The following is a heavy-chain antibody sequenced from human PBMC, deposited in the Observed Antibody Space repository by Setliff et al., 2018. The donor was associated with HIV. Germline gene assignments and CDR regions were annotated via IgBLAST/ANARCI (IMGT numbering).Heavy chain of an antibody. V-gene: IGHV3-48*04. CDR3: KADSSGYP. J-gene: IGHJ5*02. Sequence: GGSLRLSCAASGFTFSYYSMTWVRQAPGKGLEWLSYIGSDVSIIFYGDSVKGRFTISRDNAKNSVYLQMNSLRVEDTAVYYCKADSSGYPWGQGTLVTVSS. CDR1: GFTFSYYS. D-gene: IGHD3-22*01. CDR2: IGSDVSII.